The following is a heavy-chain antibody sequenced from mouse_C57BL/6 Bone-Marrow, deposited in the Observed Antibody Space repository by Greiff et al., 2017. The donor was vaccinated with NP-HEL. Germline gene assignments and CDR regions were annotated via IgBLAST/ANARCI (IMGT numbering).Heavy chain of an antibody. D-gene: IGHD2-4*01. CDR2: IDPSDSYT. J-gene: IGHJ2*01. CDR3: ARYDYLYYFDY. Sequence: VQLQQPGAELVKPGASVKLSCKASGYTFTSYWMQWVKQRPGQGLEWIGEIDPSDSYTNYNQKFKGKATLTVDTSSSTAYMQLSSLASEDSAVYYCARYDYLYYFDYWGQGTTLTVSS. CDR1: GYTFTSYW. V-gene: IGHV1-50*01.